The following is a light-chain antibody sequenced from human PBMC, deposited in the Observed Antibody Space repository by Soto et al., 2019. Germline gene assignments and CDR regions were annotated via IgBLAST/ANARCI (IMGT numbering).Light chain of an antibody. CDR2: GAS. CDR1: QSVSSD. J-gene: IGKJ1*01. V-gene: IGKV3-15*01. Sequence: EIVMTQSPGTLSVSPGERATLSCRASQSVSSDLAWYQQKPGQPPRLLIYGASTRATGIPARFSGSGSETEFTLTISSLQSEDFAVYYCQQYNSWHTLGQGTKVDIK. CDR3: QQYNSWHT.